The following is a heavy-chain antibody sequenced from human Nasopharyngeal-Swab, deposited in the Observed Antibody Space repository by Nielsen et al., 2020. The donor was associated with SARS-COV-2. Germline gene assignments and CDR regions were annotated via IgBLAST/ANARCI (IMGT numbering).Heavy chain of an antibody. V-gene: IGHV2-70*11. J-gene: IGHJ4*02. CDR3: ARTIAVAGVALDY. CDR2: IDWDDDK. CDR1: GGSISSYYW. D-gene: IGHD6-19*01. Sequence: LRLSCTVSGGSISSYYWSWIRQPPGKALEWLARIDWDDDKYYSTSLKTRLTISKDTSKNQVVLTMTNMDPVDTATYYCARTIAVAGVALDYWGQGTLVTVSS.